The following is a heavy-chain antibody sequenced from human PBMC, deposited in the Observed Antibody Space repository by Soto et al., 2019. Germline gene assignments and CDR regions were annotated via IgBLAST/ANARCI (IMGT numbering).Heavy chain of an antibody. J-gene: IGHJ6*02. V-gene: IGHV1-3*04. CDR3: ARGERIYYYNYGMDV. D-gene: IGHD2-21*01. Sequence: WVRQEQRQRPEWMGWINTGNGNTKYSPKFQGRVTITRDTSASTAYMELSSMKSEDTAVYYCARGERIYYYNYGMDVLVQGSTVPVSS. CDR2: INTGNGNT.